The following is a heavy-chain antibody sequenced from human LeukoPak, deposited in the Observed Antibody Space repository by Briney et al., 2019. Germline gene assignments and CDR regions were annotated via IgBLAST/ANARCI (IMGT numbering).Heavy chain of an antibody. CDR1: GFSFSTYW. CDR2: IKQDGSEK. J-gene: IGHJ3*02. Sequence: GGSLRLSCAVSGFSFSTYWMGWVRQAPGNGLEWVANIKQDGSEKYYVDSVKGRFTILRDNATNSLYLQMNSLRVEDTAVYYCARTYYYDSSGYFDAFDIWGQGTMVTVSS. D-gene: IGHD3-22*01. V-gene: IGHV3-7*04. CDR3: ARTYYYDSSGYFDAFDI.